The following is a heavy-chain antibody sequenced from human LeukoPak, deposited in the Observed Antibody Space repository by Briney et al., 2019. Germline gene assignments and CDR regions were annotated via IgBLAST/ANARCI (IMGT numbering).Heavy chain of an antibody. J-gene: IGHJ4*02. V-gene: IGHV3-30-3*01. Sequence: PGRSLRLSCAASGFTFNNYAIHWVRQAPGKGLEWGAIISFDGGNKYYADSVKGRFTISRDNSKNTLYLQMNSLRAEDTAVYYCARDGIVGSPLFKFDYWGQGTLVTVSS. CDR2: ISFDGGNK. CDR1: GFTFNNYA. CDR3: ARDGIVGSPLFKFDY. D-gene: IGHD1-26*01.